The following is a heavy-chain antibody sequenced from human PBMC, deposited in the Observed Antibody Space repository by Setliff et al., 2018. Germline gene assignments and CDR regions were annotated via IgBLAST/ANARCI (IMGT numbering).Heavy chain of an antibody. Sequence: PSETLSLTCGGYGGSISSGGYYWSWIRQHPGKGLEWVGYIYYSGSTYYNPSLKSRVTISVDTSKNQFSLKLSSVTAADTAVYYCARDSRGLVPAAIEGSYYYYGMDVWGQGTTVTVSS. CDR2: IYYSGST. D-gene: IGHD2-2*02. CDR3: ARDSRGLVPAAIEGSYYYYGMDV. V-gene: IGHV4-31*11. J-gene: IGHJ6*02. CDR1: GGSISSGGYY.